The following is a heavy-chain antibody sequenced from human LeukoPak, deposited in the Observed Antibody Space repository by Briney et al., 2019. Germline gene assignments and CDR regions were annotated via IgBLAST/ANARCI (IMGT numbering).Heavy chain of an antibody. CDR3: ARERIALPYYYYYYMDV. V-gene: IGHV3-11*01. Sequence: GGSLRLSCAASGFTFSDYYMSWIRQAPGKGLEWVSYISSSGSTIYYADSVKGRFTISRDNAKNSLYLRMNSLRAEDTAVYYCARERIALPYYYYYYMDVWGKGTTVTVSS. CDR2: ISSSGSTI. CDR1: GFTFSDYY. D-gene: IGHD6-6*01. J-gene: IGHJ6*03.